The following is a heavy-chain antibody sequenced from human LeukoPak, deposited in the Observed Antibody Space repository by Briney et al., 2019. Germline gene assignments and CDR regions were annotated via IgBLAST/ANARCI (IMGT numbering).Heavy chain of an antibody. CDR1: GYTFTSYH. Sequence: ASVKVSCKASGYTFTSYHMHWVRQAPGQGLEWMGIINPSGGTTNYAQKFRGRVTMTRDMSTSTVYMVLSSLRSEDTAVYYCARADPFYGAGSYAGSWFDPWGQGTLVTVSS. CDR2: INPSGGTT. V-gene: IGHV1-46*01. J-gene: IGHJ5*02. D-gene: IGHD3-10*01. CDR3: ARADPFYGAGSYAGSWFDP.